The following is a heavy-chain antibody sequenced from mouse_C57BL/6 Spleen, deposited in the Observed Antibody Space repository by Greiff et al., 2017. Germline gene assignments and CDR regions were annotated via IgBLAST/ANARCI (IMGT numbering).Heavy chain of an antibody. Sequence: EVKLMESGGGLVQPGGSLSLSCAASGFTFTDYYMSWVRQPPGKALEWLGFIRNKANGYTTEYSASVKGRFTISRDNSQSILYLQMNALRAEDSATYYCARYPLYYGSSYDWYFDVWGTGTTVTVSS. CDR3: ARYPLYYGSSYDWYFDV. D-gene: IGHD1-1*01. J-gene: IGHJ1*03. CDR2: IRNKANGYTT. CDR1: GFTFTDYY. V-gene: IGHV7-3*01.